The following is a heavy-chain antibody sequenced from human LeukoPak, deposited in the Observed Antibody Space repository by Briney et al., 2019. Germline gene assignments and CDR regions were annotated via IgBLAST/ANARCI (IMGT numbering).Heavy chain of an antibody. CDR1: GGTFSSYA. CDR3: ATYSGSYRVSDAFDI. CDR2: IIPIFGTA. D-gene: IGHD1-26*01. V-gene: IGHV1-69*06. J-gene: IGHJ3*02. Sequence: GASVKVSCKASGGTFSSYAISWVRQAPGQGLEWMGGIIPIFGTANYAQKFQGRVTITADKSTSTAYMELSSLRSEDTAVYYCATYSGSYRVSDAFDIWGQGTMVTVSS.